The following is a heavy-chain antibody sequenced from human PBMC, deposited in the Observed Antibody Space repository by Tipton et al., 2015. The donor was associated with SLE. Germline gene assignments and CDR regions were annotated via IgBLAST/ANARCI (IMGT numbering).Heavy chain of an antibody. D-gene: IGHD6-19*01. J-gene: IGHJ4*02. V-gene: IGHV3-53*05. CDR3: ARDRGGGWFDFDY. Sequence: SLRLSCAASGFTFSSYSMNWVRQAPGKGLEWVSVIYSGGSTYYADSVKGRFTISRDNSKNTLYLQMNSLRAEDTAVYYCARDRGGGWFDFDYWGQGTLVTVSS. CDR2: IYSGGST. CDR1: GFTFSSYS.